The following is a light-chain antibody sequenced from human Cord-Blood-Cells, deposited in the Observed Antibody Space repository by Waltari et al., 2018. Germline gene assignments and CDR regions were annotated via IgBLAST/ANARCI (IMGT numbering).Light chain of an antibody. CDR3: QAWDSSTAV. CDR2: KDS. V-gene: IGLV3-1*01. CDR1: KLGANY. J-gene: IGLJ2*01. Sequence: SYELTQPPSVSVSPGQTASITCSGDKLGANYAWWYQQKPGQSPVLVIYKDSKRPSGIPERFSGSNSGNTATLTISGTQAMDEADYYCQAWDSSTAVFGGGTKLTVL.